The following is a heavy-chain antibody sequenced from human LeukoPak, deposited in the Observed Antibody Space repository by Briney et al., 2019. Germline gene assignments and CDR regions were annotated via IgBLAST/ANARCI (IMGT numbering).Heavy chain of an antibody. CDR3: ARDLPIAAAGTWFDY. J-gene: IGHJ4*02. Sequence: SETLSLTCTVSGGSISGYYWSWIRQPPGKGLEWIGEINHSGSTNYNPSLKSRVTISVDTSKNQFSLKLSSVTAADTAVYYCARDLPIAAAGTWFDYWGQGTLVTVSS. CDR2: INHSGST. V-gene: IGHV4-34*01. D-gene: IGHD6-13*01. CDR1: GGSISGYY.